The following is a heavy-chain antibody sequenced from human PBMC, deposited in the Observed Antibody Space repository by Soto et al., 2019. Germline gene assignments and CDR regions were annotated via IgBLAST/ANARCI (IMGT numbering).Heavy chain of an antibody. Sequence: SDTLSLTCTFPGGPTGGNNWCSGVRQSPGEGLEWIGEIYHSGSTVYNPSLKSRVTISLDKSKNQFSLNLSSVTAADTAVYYCARDSSTWFESSWLDPWGQGTLVTV. CDR3: ARDSSTWFESSWLDP. J-gene: IGHJ5*02. D-gene: IGHD6-13*01. V-gene: IGHV4-4*02. CDR1: GGPTGGNNW. CDR2: IYHSGST.